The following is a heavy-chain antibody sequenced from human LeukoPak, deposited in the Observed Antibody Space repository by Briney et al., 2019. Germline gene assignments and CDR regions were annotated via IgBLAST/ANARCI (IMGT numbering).Heavy chain of an antibody. CDR1: GFTFSSYS. J-gene: IGHJ5*02. CDR3: ARGPQFSGPGWFDP. V-gene: IGHV3-21*01. D-gene: IGHD3-10*01. CDR2: ITFSSSHI. Sequence: GGSLRLSCAASGFTFSSYSMNWVRQAPGKGLECVSSITFSSSHIYYADSVKGRFTISRDNTKDSLYLQMNSLRAEDTAIYYCARGPQFSGPGWFDPWGQGTLVTVSS.